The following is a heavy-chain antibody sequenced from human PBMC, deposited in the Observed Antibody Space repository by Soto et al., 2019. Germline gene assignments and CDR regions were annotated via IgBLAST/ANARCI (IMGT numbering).Heavy chain of an antibody. D-gene: IGHD1-1*01. CDR3: AKGFTWNRVQS. CDR1: GFTVSNTY. Sequence: PVGSLRLSCEASGFTVSNTYMSCIRHSPGRGLEWVSIIYGGGRTYYTDSVKGRFTISKDNSRNTVYLQMNSLRAEDTALYYCAKGFTWNRVQSWGQGTLVNVSS. CDR2: IYGGGRT. J-gene: IGHJ5*02. V-gene: IGHV3-53*01.